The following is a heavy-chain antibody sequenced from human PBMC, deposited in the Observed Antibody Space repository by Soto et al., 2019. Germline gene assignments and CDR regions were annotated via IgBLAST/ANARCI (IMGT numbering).Heavy chain of an antibody. Sequence: ASVKVSCKASGYTFTGPYMHWVRQAPGQGLEWMGWINPASCDTKYAQKFQGRVTMTRDTSISTVYMELSRLKSDDTAVYYCARGRGNMVAIFHHYYGMDVWGQGTTVTVSS. CDR3: ARGRGNMVAIFHHYYGMDV. V-gene: IGHV1-2*02. J-gene: IGHJ6*02. CDR2: INPASCDT. D-gene: IGHD3-3*02. CDR1: GYTFTGPY.